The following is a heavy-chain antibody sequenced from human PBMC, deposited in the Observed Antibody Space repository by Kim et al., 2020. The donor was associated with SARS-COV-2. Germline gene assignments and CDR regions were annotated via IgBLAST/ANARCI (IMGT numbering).Heavy chain of an antibody. CDR1: GYTFTDNY. CDR2: IIPNSGGT. Sequence: ASVKVSCKASGYTFTDNYIHWVRQAPGQGLEWMGWIIPNSGGTKYAQKFQGRVTMTRDTSISTAYMELSSLKSDDTAVYYCARMPRGVSNAYSHHDWGEG. V-gene: IGHV1-2*02. J-gene: IGHJ1*01. CDR3: ARMPRGVSNAYSHHD. D-gene: IGHD3-10*01.